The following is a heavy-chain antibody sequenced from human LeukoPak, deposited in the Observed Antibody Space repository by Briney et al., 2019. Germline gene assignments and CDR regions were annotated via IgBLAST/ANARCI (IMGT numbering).Heavy chain of an antibody. CDR1: GGSLSNFY. J-gene: IGHJ4*02. V-gene: IGHV4-59*08. D-gene: IGHD6-13*01. CDR3: ARHAQKYDSSFDC. CDR2: IYYSGST. Sequence: PSETLSLTCTVSGGSLSNFYWSWIRQPPGKGLEWSAFIYYSGSTRYNPFLKSRVTISVDTSKNQFSLKLSSVTAADTAVYYCARHAQKYDSSFDCWGQGTLVTVSS.